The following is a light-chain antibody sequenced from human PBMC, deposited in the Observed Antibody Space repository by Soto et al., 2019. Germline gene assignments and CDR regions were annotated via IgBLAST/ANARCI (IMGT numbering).Light chain of an antibody. CDR2: DVS. V-gene: IGKV3-20*02. Sequence: IVLTQSPATLSLSPGARAPLSCRASQSVSGNYLAWYQQKPGQAPRLLIYDVSSLESGVPSRFSGSGSETEFTLTISSLLPDDFATYYCQQYNRYWTFGQGTKVDI. CDR3: QQYNRYWT. J-gene: IGKJ1*01. CDR1: QSVSGNY.